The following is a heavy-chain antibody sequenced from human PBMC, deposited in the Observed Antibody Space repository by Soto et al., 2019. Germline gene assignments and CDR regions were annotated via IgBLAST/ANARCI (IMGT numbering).Heavy chain of an antibody. D-gene: IGHD6-13*01. V-gene: IGHV6-1*01. CDR2: TYYRSKWFY. CDR1: GDSVSSDSVV. Sequence: SQTLSLTCAISGDSVSSDSVVWNWIRQSPSRGLEWLGRTYYRSKWFYEYAESVKSRIAINPDTSKNQFSLQLNSVTPEDTAVYYCARDSSSWEYYYYGLDVWGQGTTVTVSS. J-gene: IGHJ6*02. CDR3: ARDSSSWEYYYYGLDV.